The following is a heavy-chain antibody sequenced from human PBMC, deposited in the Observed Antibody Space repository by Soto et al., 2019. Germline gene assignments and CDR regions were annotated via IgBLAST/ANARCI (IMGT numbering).Heavy chain of an antibody. J-gene: IGHJ1*01. CDR1: GGSISSGDYY. CDR3: ARRPQDCRGGMCYLYFHH. V-gene: IGHV4-30-4*01. D-gene: IGHD2-15*01. Sequence: QVQLQESGPGLVKPSQTLSLTCTVSGGSISSGDYYWSWIRQPPGKGLEWIGYIYYSGSTYYNPSLKSRVTISVDTSKNQFSLKLSSVNAADTAVYYCARRPQDCRGGMCYLYFHHWGQGTLVTVSS. CDR2: IYYSGST.